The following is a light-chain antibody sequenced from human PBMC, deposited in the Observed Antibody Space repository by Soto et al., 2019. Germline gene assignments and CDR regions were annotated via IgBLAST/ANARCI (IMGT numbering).Light chain of an antibody. J-gene: IGKJ2*01. CDR2: GVS. CDR3: QSYNDWPFA. Sequence: DIVLTQSPDTLSVSPGDRVTLSCRASESLFGFLAWYQQKPGQAPRLLMYGVSTRATGVPARFSGGGSATDFPRTISSLQPEDSAFYFCQSYNDWPFASGLGTRLEI. V-gene: IGKV3-15*01. CDR1: ESLFGF.